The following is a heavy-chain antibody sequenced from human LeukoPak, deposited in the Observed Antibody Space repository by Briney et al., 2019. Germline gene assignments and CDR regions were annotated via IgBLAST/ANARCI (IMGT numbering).Heavy chain of an antibody. CDR3: ARGFHSYDAFDI. J-gene: IGHJ3*02. V-gene: IGHV4-59*01. CDR1: GDSIRSSY. Sequence: SETLSLTCSVSGDSIRSSYWSWIRQPPGKGLEWIGYIYYSGTTNYNPSLKSRVTISVDTSKNQFSLKLSSVTAADTAVYYCARGFHSYDAFDIWGQGTMVTVSS. D-gene: IGHD5-18*01. CDR2: IYYSGTT.